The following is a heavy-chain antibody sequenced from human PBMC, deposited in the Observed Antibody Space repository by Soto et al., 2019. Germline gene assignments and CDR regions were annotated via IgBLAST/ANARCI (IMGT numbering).Heavy chain of an antibody. D-gene: IGHD6-19*01. CDR2: IWYDGSNK. CDR3: ARDHGSGWYRANGMDV. J-gene: IGHJ6*02. Sequence: VQLVESGGGVVQPGRSLRLSCAASGFTFSSYGMHWVRQAPGKGLEWVAVIWYDGSNKYYADSVKGRFTISRDNSKNTLYLQMNSLRAEDTAVYYCARDHGSGWYRANGMDVWGQGTTVTVSS. V-gene: IGHV3-33*01. CDR1: GFTFSSYG.